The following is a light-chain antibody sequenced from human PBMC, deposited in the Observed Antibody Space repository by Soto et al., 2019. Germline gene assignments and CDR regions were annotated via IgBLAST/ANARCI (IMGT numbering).Light chain of an antibody. Sequence: DIQMTQSPSTLSASVGDRVTITCRASQSISDSLAWYQQKPGKAPKLLIYEASSLKSGVPSRFSGSRSGTDTPLTISSLQPDDFATYYCQQYNGYWTFGQGTKVEIK. V-gene: IGKV1-5*03. CDR2: EAS. J-gene: IGKJ1*01. CDR1: QSISDS. CDR3: QQYNGYWT.